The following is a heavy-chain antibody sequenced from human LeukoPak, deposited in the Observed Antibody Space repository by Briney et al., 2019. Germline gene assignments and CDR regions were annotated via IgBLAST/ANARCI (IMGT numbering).Heavy chain of an antibody. CDR1: GYTFTSYD. CDR3: ARRYSRTIQAPDY. Sequence: ASVKVSCKASGYTFTSYDINWVRQATGQGLEWMGWMNPNSGNTGYAQKFQGRVTMTRNTSISTAYMELSSLRSEDTAVCYCARRYSRTIQAPDYWGQGTLVTVSS. V-gene: IGHV1-8*01. D-gene: IGHD6-13*01. CDR2: MNPNSGNT. J-gene: IGHJ4*02.